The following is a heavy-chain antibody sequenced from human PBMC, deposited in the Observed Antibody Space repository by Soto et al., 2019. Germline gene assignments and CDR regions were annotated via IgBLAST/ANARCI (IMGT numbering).Heavy chain of an antibody. CDR1: GCSISSYY. D-gene: IGHD4-17*01. Sequence: PSETLSLTCTVSGCSISSYYWSWIRQPPGKGLEWIGYIYYSGSTNYNPSLKSRVTISVDTSKNQFSLKLSSVTAADTAVYYCARATFYGDPRGAFDIWGQGTMVTVSS. J-gene: IGHJ3*02. CDR2: IYYSGST. V-gene: IGHV4-59*01. CDR3: ARATFYGDPRGAFDI.